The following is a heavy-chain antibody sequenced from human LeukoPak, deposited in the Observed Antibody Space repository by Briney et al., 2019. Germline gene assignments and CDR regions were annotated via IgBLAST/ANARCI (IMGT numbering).Heavy chain of an antibody. J-gene: IGHJ4*02. V-gene: IGHV3-21*04. CDR2: ISRSSTYI. Sequence: GGSLRLSCAASAFTFSTYSMNWVRQAPGQGLDWVSSISRSSTYIYYADSVKGRFTISRDNAKNSLYLQMNSLRADDTAVYYCARAYNSGWYEDGPLDYWDQGALVTVSS. CDR1: AFTFSTYS. D-gene: IGHD6-19*01. CDR3: ARAYNSGWYEDGPLDY.